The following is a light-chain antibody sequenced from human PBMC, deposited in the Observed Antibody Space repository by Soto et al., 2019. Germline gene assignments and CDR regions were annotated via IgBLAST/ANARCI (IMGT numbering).Light chain of an antibody. Sequence: EIVLTQSPGTLSFSPGERASLSCSASQSVDSTYLAWYQQKPDQSPRLLIYATSTRAAGIPDRFSGSGSGTDFTLTISRLEPDDVAVYYCQQYDTSPPMYTFGQGTKVDIK. J-gene: IGKJ2*01. CDR1: QSVDSTY. V-gene: IGKV3-20*01. CDR2: ATS. CDR3: QQYDTSPPMYT.